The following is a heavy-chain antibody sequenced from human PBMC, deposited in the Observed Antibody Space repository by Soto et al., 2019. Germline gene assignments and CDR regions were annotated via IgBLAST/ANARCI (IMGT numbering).Heavy chain of an antibody. J-gene: IGHJ4*02. V-gene: IGHV4-39*01. CDR1: GGSISSSSYY. Sequence: QLQLQESGPGLVKPSDTMSLTCTVSGGSISSSSYYWGWIRQPPGKGLEWIGRMYYSGSTYYNPSLKSRVTITVDTSKNQFSLQLSSVTASDTAVYYCARTQWELPLDYLCQGTLVTVSS. CDR3: ARTQWELPLDY. CDR2: MYYSGST. D-gene: IGHD1-26*01.